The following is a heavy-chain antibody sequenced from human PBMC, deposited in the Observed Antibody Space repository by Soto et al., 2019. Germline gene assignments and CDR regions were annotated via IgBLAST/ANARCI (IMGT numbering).Heavy chain of an antibody. CDR1: GFTFSSYW. CDR3: ARGSSVYDSSGYAVEY. V-gene: IGHV3-7*01. Sequence: EVQLVESGGALVQPGESLRISCAGSGFTFSSYWMSWVRQAPGKGLEWVANIKQDGSSKFYVDSVKGRFTVSRDNAKNSVYLQMSSLRAEDTAVYYCARGSSVYDSSGYAVEYGGQGTLVTVSS. D-gene: IGHD3-22*01. J-gene: IGHJ4*02. CDR2: IKQDGSSK.